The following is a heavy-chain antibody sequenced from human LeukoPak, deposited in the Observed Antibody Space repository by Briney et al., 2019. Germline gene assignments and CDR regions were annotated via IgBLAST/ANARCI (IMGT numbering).Heavy chain of an antibody. J-gene: IGHJ4*02. CDR2: ISAYNGNT. V-gene: IGHV1-18*01. D-gene: IGHD3-16*01. Sequence: ASVKVSCKASGYTFTNYGISWVRQAPGQGLECMGWISAYNGNTNYAQRFQGRVTMTTDTSTSTAYMEPRSLRSDDTAVYYCARVRDYGGIGEDYWGQGTLVTVSS. CDR3: ARVRDYGGIGEDY. CDR1: GYTFTNYG.